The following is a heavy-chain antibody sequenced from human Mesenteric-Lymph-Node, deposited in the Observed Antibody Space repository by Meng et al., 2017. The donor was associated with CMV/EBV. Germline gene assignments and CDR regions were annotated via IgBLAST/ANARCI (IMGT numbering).Heavy chain of an antibody. V-gene: IGHV6-1*01. CDR3: AYFGDLPPLW. CDR2: TYYRSESYN. CDR1: RENNSKYNAC. D-gene: IGHD3-16*01. J-gene: IGHJ4*02. Sequence: PTYGPGMVKVSPDPTSNRNHTRENNSKYNACLNRDQESPLRGLEWLGRTYYRSESYNDYAVSVKSRISVNLDTSKNQLSLHLNFVTPEDTAVYYCAYFGDLPPLWWGQGTLVTVSS.